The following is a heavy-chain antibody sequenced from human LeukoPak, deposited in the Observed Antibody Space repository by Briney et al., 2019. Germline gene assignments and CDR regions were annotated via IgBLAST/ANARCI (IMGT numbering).Heavy chain of an antibody. J-gene: IGHJ4*02. CDR3: ARVTRFLEWLLSDY. V-gene: IGHV4-59*01. D-gene: IGHD3-3*01. CDR2: IYYSGST. CDR1: GGSISSYY. Sequence: SETLSLTCTVSGGSISSYYWSWIRQPPGKGLEWIGYIYYSGSTNYNPSLKSRVTISVDTSKNQFSLKLSSVTAADTAVYYCARVTRFLEWLLSDYWGQGTLVTVSS.